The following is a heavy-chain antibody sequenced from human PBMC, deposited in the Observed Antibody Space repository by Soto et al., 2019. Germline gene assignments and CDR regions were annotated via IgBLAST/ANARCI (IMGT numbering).Heavy chain of an antibody. CDR1: GYMFNTYG. J-gene: IGHJ4*02. CDR3: ARTYGSGDYFLPFEY. V-gene: IGHV1-18*01. Sequence: QVQLLQSGAEVKKPGASVKVSCKASGYMFNTYGITWVRQAPGQGLEWMGWISVYNGNIDYAQKFEGRVTMTTDTSTSTAYMELKSLTSDDTAVYYCARTYGSGDYFLPFEYWGQGTPVRVSS. D-gene: IGHD3-10*01. CDR2: ISVYNGNI.